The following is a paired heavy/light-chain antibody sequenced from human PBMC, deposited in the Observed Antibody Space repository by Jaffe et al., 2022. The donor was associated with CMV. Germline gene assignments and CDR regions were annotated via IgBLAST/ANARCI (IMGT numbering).Heavy chain of an antibody. CDR1: GYTFTSYG. D-gene: IGHD3-3*01. Sequence: QVQLVQSGAEVKKPGASVKVSCKASGYTFTSYGISWVRQAPGQGLEWMGWISAYNGNTNYAQKLQGRVTMTTDTSTSTAYMELRSLRSDDTAVYYCASGGGGPGYSEGWFDPWGQGTLVTVSS. CDR3: ASGGGGPGYSEGWFDP. J-gene: IGHJ5*02. V-gene: IGHV1-18*04. CDR2: ISAYNGNT.
Light chain of an antibody. V-gene: IGKV3-11*01. Sequence: EIVLTQSPATLSLSPGERATLSCRASQSVSSYLAWYQQKPGQAPRLLIYDASNRATGIPARFSGSGSGTDFTLTISSLEPEDFAVYYCQQRSNWPRRTFGQGTKLEIK. J-gene: IGKJ2*01. CDR1: QSVSSY. CDR2: DAS. CDR3: QQRSNWPRRT.